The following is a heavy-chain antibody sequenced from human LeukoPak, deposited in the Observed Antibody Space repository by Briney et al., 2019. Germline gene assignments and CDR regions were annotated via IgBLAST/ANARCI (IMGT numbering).Heavy chain of an antibody. CDR1: GFTFSRYS. CDR3: ARTSIAAREADY. CDR2: ISNHGGST. V-gene: IGHV3-64*01. Sequence: GGSLRLSCAASGFTFSRYSMHWVRQAPGKGLEYVSAISNHGGSTYYAKSVKGRFTISRDNSKNTLYLQMGSLRAEDMAVYYCARTSIAAREADYWGQGTLVTVSS. D-gene: IGHD6-6*01. J-gene: IGHJ4*02.